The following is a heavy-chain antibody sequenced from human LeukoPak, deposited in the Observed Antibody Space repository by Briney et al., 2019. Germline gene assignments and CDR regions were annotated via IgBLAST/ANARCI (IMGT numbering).Heavy chain of an antibody. CDR2: TYYRSNWYN. J-gene: IGHJ3*01. D-gene: IGHD3-3*01. CDR3: VRNLDDGSFLAFDF. CDR1: GDSISSNSAA. Sequence: SQTLSLTCAISGDSISSNSAAWNWIRQSPSRGLEWLGRTYYRSNWYNDYAVSVKGRITFNPDTSKNQFSLQLKSVTPEDTAVYYCVRNLDDGSFLAFDFWGQGTVVTVSS. V-gene: IGHV6-1*01.